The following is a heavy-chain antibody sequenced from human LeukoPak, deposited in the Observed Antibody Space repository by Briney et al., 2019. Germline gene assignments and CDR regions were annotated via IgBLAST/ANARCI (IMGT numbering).Heavy chain of an antibody. CDR3: AKDEYCSSTSCYRAFDI. J-gene: IGHJ3*02. CDR1: GFTFSSYG. V-gene: IGHV3-30*02. Sequence: PGGSLRLSCAASGFTFSSYGMHWVRQAPGKGLEWVAFIRYDGSSKYYADSVKGRFTISRDNSKNTLYLQMNSLRAEDTAVYYCAKDEYCSSTSCYRAFDIWGQGTMVTVSS. D-gene: IGHD2-2*01. CDR2: IRYDGSSK.